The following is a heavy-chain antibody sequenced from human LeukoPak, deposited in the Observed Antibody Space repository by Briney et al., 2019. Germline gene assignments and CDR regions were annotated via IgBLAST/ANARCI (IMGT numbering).Heavy chain of an antibody. Sequence: GALKISCKGSGYSFTSYWIGWVRQMPGKGLEWMGIIYPGDSDTRYSPSFQGQVTISADKSISTAYLQWSSLKASDTAMYYCASSGYSGSWDGAFDIWGQGTMVTVFS. CDR2: IYPGDSDT. V-gene: IGHV5-51*01. D-gene: IGHD6-13*01. CDR3: ASSGYSGSWDGAFDI. CDR1: GYSFTSYW. J-gene: IGHJ3*02.